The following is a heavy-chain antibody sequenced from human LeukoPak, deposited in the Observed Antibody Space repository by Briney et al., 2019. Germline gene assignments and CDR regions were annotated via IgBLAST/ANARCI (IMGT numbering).Heavy chain of an antibody. CDR2: ISPSGGIT. CDR3: AKLVDYDILTGYFYFQH. Sequence: GGSLRLSCAASGFTFSSYAMNWVRQAPGKGLEWVSGISPSGGITYYTDSVKGRFTISRDNSKNTQSLQMNSLRAEDTAVYYCAKLVDYDILTGYFYFQHWGQGTLVTVSS. J-gene: IGHJ1*01. D-gene: IGHD3-9*01. V-gene: IGHV3-23*01. CDR1: GFTFSSYA.